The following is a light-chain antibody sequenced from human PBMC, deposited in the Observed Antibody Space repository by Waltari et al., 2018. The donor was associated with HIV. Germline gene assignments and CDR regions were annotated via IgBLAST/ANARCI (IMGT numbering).Light chain of an antibody. V-gene: IGLV2-11*01. CDR2: GVS. CDR1: SSDVGVYNF. J-gene: IGLJ1*01. Sequence: QSALTQPRSVSGPPGQSVTISCTGTSSDVGVYNFVSWYQQHPGKVPKLLVYGVSKRPSGVPDRFSCSKSGNTASLTISGLQVEDEGDYYCCSYAGGSRVFGTGTKVTVL. CDR3: CSYAGGSRV.